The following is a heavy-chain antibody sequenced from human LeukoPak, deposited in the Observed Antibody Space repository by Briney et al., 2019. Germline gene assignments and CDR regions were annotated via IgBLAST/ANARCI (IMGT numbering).Heavy chain of an antibody. J-gene: IGHJ4*02. D-gene: IGHD6-19*01. CDR3: ASSGIAVAGTRY. V-gene: IGHV3-21*01. Sequence: GGSLRLSCAASGFTFSSYSMNWVRQAPGKGLEWVSSISSSSSYIYYADSVKGRFTISRDNAKNSLYLQMNSLRAEDTAVYYCASSGIAVAGTRYWGQGTLVTVSS. CDR2: ISSSSSYI. CDR1: GFTFSSYS.